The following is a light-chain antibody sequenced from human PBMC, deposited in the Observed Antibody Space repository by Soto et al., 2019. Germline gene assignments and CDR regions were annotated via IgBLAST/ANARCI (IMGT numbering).Light chain of an antibody. Sequence: SYELTQPPSVSVSPGQTASITCSGDKLGDKYACWYQQKPGQSPVLVIYQDSKRPSGIPERFFGSNSGNTATLTISGTQAMDEADYYCQAWDSSTEGVVFGGGTKLTVL. CDR1: KLGDKY. J-gene: IGLJ2*01. V-gene: IGLV3-1*01. CDR3: QAWDSSTEGVV. CDR2: QDS.